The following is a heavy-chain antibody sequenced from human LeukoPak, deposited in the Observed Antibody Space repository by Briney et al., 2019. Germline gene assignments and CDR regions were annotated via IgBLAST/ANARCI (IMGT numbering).Heavy chain of an antibody. CDR3: ARLLAGCPGGRCRAHFDY. J-gene: IGHJ4*02. V-gene: IGHV4-59*01. CDR1: GDSINSNY. Sequence: PSETLSLTCSVSGDSINSNYWSWMRQPPAKGLEWIGYIYYGGSTNYNPSLKSRVSMSVDTSKNQFSLNLSSVTAADTAVYHCARLLAGCPGGRCRAHFDYWGQGTLVTVSS. CDR2: IYYGGST. D-gene: IGHD2-15*01.